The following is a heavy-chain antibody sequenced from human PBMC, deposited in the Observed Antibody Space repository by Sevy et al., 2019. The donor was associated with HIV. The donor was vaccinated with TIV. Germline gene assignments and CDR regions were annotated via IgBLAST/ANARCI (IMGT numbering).Heavy chain of an antibody. V-gene: IGHV3-33*01. CDR1: GFTFRSYG. J-gene: IGHJ4*02. CDR2: IWDNGSKK. Sequence: GGSLRLSRAASGFTFRSYGMHWVRQAPGKGLEWVAVIWDNGSKKYYADSVKGRFTISRDNSKNKLYLQMNSLRAEDTAVYYCARGGYCTNNVCYGSIDYWGRGTLVTVSS. CDR3: ARGGYCTNNVCYGSIDY. D-gene: IGHD2-8*01.